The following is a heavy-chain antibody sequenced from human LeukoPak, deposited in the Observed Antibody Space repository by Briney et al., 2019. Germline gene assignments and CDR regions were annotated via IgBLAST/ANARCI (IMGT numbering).Heavy chain of an antibody. Sequence: GGSLRLSCAASGFTFSRYAMSWVRQAPAKGLEWVSTISGSGGGTYYADSVKGRFTISRDDSKNTLYLQINSLRAEDTAVYYCAKVSGSGYGSDYFDYWGQGTLVTVSS. CDR1: GFTFSRYA. CDR2: ISGSGGGT. D-gene: IGHD3-10*01. J-gene: IGHJ4*02. CDR3: AKVSGSGYGSDYFDY. V-gene: IGHV3-23*01.